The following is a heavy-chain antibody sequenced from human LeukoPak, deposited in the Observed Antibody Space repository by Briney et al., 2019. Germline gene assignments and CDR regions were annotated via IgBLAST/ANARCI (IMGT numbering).Heavy chain of an antibody. CDR1: GGTFSSYT. Sequence: ASVKVSCKASGGTFSSYTISWVRQAPGQGLEWMGRIIPILGIANYAQKFQGRVTITADKSTSTACMELSSLRSEDTAVYYCARSEEMATIDYWGQGTLVTVSS. CDR2: IIPILGIA. V-gene: IGHV1-69*02. J-gene: IGHJ4*02. CDR3: ARSEEMATIDY. D-gene: IGHD5-24*01.